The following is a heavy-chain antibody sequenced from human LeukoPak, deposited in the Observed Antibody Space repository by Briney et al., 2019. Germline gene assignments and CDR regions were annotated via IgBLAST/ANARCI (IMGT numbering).Heavy chain of an antibody. J-gene: IGHJ4*02. V-gene: IGHV3-23*01. Sequence: GGSLRLSCAASGFSFSTYVMSWVRQAPGKGLEWVSTISASGIGTYYADSVKGRFTVSRDNSKNTLYLQMNSLRAEDTAVYFCANLRGSGSSYFDSWGQGTLVTVSS. CDR2: ISASGIGT. CDR1: GFSFSTYV. CDR3: ANLRGSGSSYFDS. D-gene: IGHD3-10*01.